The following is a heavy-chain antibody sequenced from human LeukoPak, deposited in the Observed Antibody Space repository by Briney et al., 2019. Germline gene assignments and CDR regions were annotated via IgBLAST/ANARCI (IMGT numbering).Heavy chain of an antibody. CDR3: AKQGDDSSGWYRRGFDP. Sequence: GGSLRLSCAASGFTFSSYAMSWVRQAPGKGLEWVSAISGSGGSTYYADSVKGRFTISRDNSKNTLYLQMNSLRAEDTAVYYCAKQGDDSSGWYRRGFDPWGQGTLVTVSS. J-gene: IGHJ5*02. CDR1: GFTFSSYA. CDR2: ISGSGGST. D-gene: IGHD6-19*01. V-gene: IGHV3-23*01.